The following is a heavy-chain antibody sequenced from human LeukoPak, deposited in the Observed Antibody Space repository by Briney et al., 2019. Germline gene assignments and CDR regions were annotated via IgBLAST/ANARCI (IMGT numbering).Heavy chain of an antibody. J-gene: IGHJ4*02. D-gene: IGHD1-26*01. V-gene: IGHV4-39*01. Sequence: SETLSLTCTVSGGSISSSTYYWGWIRQPPGKGLEWIGNIYYSGSTYYNPSLKSRVTISVDTSKNQLSLNLSSVTAADSAVYYCARVSSGATTVDYWGQGTLVTVSS. CDR2: IYYSGST. CDR1: GGSISSSTYY. CDR3: ARVSSGATTVDY.